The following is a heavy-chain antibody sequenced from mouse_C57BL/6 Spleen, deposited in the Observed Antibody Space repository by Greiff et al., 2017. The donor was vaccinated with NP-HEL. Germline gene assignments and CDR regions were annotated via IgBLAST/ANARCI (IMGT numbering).Heavy chain of an antibody. V-gene: IGHV5-4*01. CDR3: ARDPYYGSSRGYAMDY. J-gene: IGHJ4*01. D-gene: IGHD1-1*01. Sequence: EVKLMESGGGLVKPGGSLKLSCAASGFTFSSYAMSWVRQTPEKRLEWVATISDGGSYTYYPDNVKGRFTISRDNAKNNLYLQMSHLKSEDTAMYYCARDPYYGSSRGYAMDYWGQGTSVTVSS. CDR2: ISDGGSYT. CDR1: GFTFSSYA.